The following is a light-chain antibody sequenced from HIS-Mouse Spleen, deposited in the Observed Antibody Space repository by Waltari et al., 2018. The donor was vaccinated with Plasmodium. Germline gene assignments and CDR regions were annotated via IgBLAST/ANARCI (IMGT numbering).Light chain of an antibody. J-gene: IGLJ1*01. CDR1: SSDVGGYNY. CDR2: DVS. Sequence: QSALTQPASVSGSPGQSITISCTGTSSDVGGYNYVSWYQQPPGKAPKLMIYDVSKRPSGVSNRFSGSKSGNTASQTISGLQAEDEADYYCSSYTSSSTAFGTGTKVTVL. CDR3: SSYTSSSTA. V-gene: IGLV2-14*03.